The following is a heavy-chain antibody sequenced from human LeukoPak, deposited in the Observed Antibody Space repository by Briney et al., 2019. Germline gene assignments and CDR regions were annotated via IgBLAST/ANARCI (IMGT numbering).Heavy chain of an antibody. Sequence: GGSLRLSCAASGFTFSSYEMNWVRQAPGKGLEWVSHISSSGSTIYYADSVKGRFTISRDNAKNSLYLQMNSLRAEDTAVYYCARSTPKLPGYYFDYWGPGTLVTVSS. CDR2: ISSSGSTI. D-gene: IGHD5-24*01. CDR3: ARSTPKLPGYYFDY. CDR1: GFTFSSYE. V-gene: IGHV3-48*03. J-gene: IGHJ4*02.